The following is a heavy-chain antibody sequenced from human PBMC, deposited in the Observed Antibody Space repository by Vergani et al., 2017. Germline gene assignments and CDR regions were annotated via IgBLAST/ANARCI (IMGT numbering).Heavy chain of an antibody. J-gene: IGHJ3*02. CDR1: GYSISRGYY. CDR3: ARQFWVSQVVGAFET. V-gene: IGHV4-38-2*02. Sequence: QVQLQESGPGLVKPSETLSLTCSVSGYSISRGYYWGWIRQPPGKGLEWIATVFHSGSAYYNPSLRRRVTSSVETSKKQFSLRLTTLTAADTAVYYCARQFWVSQVVGAFETWGRGTEVSVSS. CDR2: VFHSGSA. D-gene: IGHD2-15*01.